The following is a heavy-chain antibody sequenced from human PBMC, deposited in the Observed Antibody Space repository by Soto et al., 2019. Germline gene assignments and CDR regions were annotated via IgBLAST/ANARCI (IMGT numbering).Heavy chain of an antibody. J-gene: IGHJ6*02. CDR3: AREGPAPYYYYGMDV. CDR2: ISGYNGNT. CDR1: GYSFTTYV. V-gene: IGHV1-18*01. Sequence: QVQLVQSRGEVKKPGASVKVSCKPSGYSFTTYVISWVRQAPGQGLEWMGWISGYNGNTNYAQKLKGRLTMTTDTSTSTAYMELRSLTSADTAVYYCAREGPAPYYYYGMDVWGQGSTVTVSS.